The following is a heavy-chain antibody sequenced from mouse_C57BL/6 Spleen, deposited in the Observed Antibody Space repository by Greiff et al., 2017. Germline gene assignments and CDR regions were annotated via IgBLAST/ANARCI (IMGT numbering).Heavy chain of an antibody. CDR2: INPNNGGT. CDR3: ARFHYYGSRYFDY. V-gene: IGHV1-26*01. D-gene: IGHD1-1*01. Sequence: VQLQQSGPELVKPGASVKISCKASGYTFTDYYMNWVKQSHGKSLEWIGDINPNNGGTSYNQKFKGKATLTVDKSSSTAYMELRSLTSEDSAVYYCARFHYYGSRYFDYWGQGTTLTVSS. CDR1: GYTFTDYY. J-gene: IGHJ2*01.